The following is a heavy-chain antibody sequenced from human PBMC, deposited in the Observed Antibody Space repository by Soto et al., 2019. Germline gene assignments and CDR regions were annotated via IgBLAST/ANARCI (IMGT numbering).Heavy chain of an antibody. CDR3: ARTGAVAGNDGTFDY. CDR1: GYSISSGYY. J-gene: IGHJ4*02. CDR2: IYHSGST. Sequence: SETLSLTCAVSGYSISSGYYWGCIRQPPGKGREWIGSIYHSGSTYYNPSLKSRVTISVDTSKNQFSLKLSSVTVADTAVYYCARTGAVAGNDGTFDYWGQGTLVTVSS. D-gene: IGHD6-19*01. V-gene: IGHV4-38-2*01.